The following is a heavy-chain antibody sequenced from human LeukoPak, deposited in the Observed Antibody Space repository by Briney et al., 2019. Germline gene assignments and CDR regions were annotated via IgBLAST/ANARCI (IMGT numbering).Heavy chain of an antibody. CDR2: ISTSVTT. CDR3: ASPRSGYRYTFDY. Sequence: SETLSLTCAVSAASISNYYCSWIRQAPGKGLEWIGYISTSVTTNNNPSLKSRVSISLDTSKNRFSLNLNFVTAADTAVYYCASPRSGYRYTFDYWGQGALVTLSS. D-gene: IGHD3-22*01. CDR1: AASISNYY. V-gene: IGHV4-4*09. J-gene: IGHJ4*02.